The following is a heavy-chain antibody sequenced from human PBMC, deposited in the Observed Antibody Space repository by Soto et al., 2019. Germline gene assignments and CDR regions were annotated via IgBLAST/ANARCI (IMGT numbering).Heavy chain of an antibody. Sequence: QVQLVXSXXXXXXXGASVKVSCKASGYTFTSYGISWVRQAPGQGLEWMGWISAYNGNTNYAQKLQGRVTMTTDTSTSTAYMELRSLRSEDTAVYYCARDAVPNYGDSFDYWGQGTLVTVSS. D-gene: IGHD4-17*01. V-gene: IGHV1-18*01. J-gene: IGHJ4*02. CDR2: ISAYNGNT. CDR3: ARDAVPNYGDSFDY. CDR1: GYTFTSYG.